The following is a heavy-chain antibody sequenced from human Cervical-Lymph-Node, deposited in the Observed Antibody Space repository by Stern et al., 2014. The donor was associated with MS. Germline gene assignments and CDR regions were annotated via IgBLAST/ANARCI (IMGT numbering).Heavy chain of an antibody. CDR1: GFTVSRDY. CDR2: ITNVGST. Sequence: EVQLVESGGGVIQPGGSLRLSCKASGFTVSRDYMTWVRQAPGKGLDWVSLITNVGSTFYTDSVKGRFTISRDDSKNTVYLHMTSLRAEDTAMYYCARDTSSPERSDWWGQGTLVTVSS. D-gene: IGHD1-1*01. V-gene: IGHV3-53*01. J-gene: IGHJ4*02. CDR3: ARDTSSPERSDW.